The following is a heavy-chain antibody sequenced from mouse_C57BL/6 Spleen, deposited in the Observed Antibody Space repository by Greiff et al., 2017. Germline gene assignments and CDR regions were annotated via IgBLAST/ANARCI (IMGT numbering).Heavy chain of an antibody. D-gene: IGHD2-3*01. Sequence: QVQLKQPGAELVKPGASVKLSCKASGYTFTSYWMHWVKQRPGRGLEWIGRIDPNRGGTKYNEKFKSKATLTVDKPSSTAYMQLSSLTSEDSAVYYCARSYDPYFDYWGQGTTLTVSS. CDR1: GYTFTSYW. CDR3: ARSYDPYFDY. J-gene: IGHJ2*01. V-gene: IGHV1-72*01. CDR2: IDPNRGGT.